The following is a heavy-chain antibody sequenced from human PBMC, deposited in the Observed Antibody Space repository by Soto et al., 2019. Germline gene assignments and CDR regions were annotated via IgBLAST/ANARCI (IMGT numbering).Heavy chain of an antibody. J-gene: IGHJ6*02. CDR3: ARDPLGYSSGWDFYGMDV. V-gene: IGHV6-1*01. Sequence: SQTLSLTCVISGDSVSRNSAAWNWIRQSPSRGLEWLGRTYYRSKWYNDYAVSVKSRITINPDTSKNQFSLQLNSVTPEDTAVYYCARDPLGYSSGWDFYGMDVWGQGTTVTVSS. D-gene: IGHD6-19*01. CDR1: GDSVSRNSAA. CDR2: TYYRSKWYN.